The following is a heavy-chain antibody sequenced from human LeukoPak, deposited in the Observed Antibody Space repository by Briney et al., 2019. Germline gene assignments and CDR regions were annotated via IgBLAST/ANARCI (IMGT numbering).Heavy chain of an antibody. V-gene: IGHV4-59*01. Sequence: PSETLSLTCTVSGDSLNSYYWSWIRQPPGEGLQWIGYIFYSGSSNYNASLRSRVAISVDTSKNQFSLKLTSVTAADTAVYYCAGRAASFFDYWGQGILVTVSS. CDR3: AGRAASFFDY. J-gene: IGHJ4*02. D-gene: IGHD6-25*01. CDR1: GDSLNSYY. CDR2: IFYSGSS.